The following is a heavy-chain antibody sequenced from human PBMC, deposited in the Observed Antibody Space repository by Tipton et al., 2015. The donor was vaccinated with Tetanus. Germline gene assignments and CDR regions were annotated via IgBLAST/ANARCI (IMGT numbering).Heavy chain of an antibody. V-gene: IGHV3-7*01. D-gene: IGHD6-19*01. J-gene: IGHJ6*03. CDR3: AREDPIAVAGKTYYYMDV. CDR1: GFTFSSYW. Sequence: SLRLSCAASGFTFSSYWMSWVRQAPGKGLEWVANIKQDGSEKYYVDSVKDRFTISRDNAKNSLYLQMNSLRAEDTAVYYCAREDPIAVAGKTYYYMDVWGKGTTVTVSS. CDR2: IKQDGSEK.